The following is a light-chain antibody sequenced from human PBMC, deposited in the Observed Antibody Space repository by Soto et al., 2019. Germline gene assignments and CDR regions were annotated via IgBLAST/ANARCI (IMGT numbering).Light chain of an antibody. CDR3: QQYNNWPPQIT. CDR2: GAY. V-gene: IGKV3-15*01. Sequence: EIGMRQSPPTLSWSPGERATLSFMAVQSVSSNLAWYQQKPGQAPRLLIYGAYTRATGIPARFSGSGSGTEFTLTISSLQSEDFAVYYCQQYNNWPPQITFGQGTRLEIK. CDR1: QSVSSN. J-gene: IGKJ5*01.